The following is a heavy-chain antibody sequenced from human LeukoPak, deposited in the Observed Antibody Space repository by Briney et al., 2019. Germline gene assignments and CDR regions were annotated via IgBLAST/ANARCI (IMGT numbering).Heavy chain of an antibody. CDR2: IYSSGST. Sequence: SETLSLTCTVSGVSISSSSYYWGWIRQPPGKGLEWIGSIYSSGSTYYNPSLKSRVTISVDTSKNQFTLKLSSVTAADTAVYYCAKEGTYTYEASDFDYWGQGTLVTVSS. V-gene: IGHV4-39*06. CDR3: AKEGTYTYEASDFDY. CDR1: GVSISSSSYY. J-gene: IGHJ4*02. D-gene: IGHD1/OR15-1a*01.